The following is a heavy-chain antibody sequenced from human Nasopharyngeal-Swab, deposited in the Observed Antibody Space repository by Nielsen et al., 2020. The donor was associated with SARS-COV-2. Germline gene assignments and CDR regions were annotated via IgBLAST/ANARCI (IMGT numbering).Heavy chain of an antibody. J-gene: IGHJ6*02. D-gene: IGHD6-19*01. Sequence: GESLKISCAASGFTFSSYGMHWVRQAPGKGLEWVAIISYDGSNKYYADSVKGRFTISRDNSKNTLYLQMNSLRAEDTAVYYCAKFTAVAWYYYYGMDVWGQGTTVTVSS. CDR2: ISYDGSNK. CDR3: AKFTAVAWYYYYGMDV. CDR1: GFTFSSYG. V-gene: IGHV3-30*18.